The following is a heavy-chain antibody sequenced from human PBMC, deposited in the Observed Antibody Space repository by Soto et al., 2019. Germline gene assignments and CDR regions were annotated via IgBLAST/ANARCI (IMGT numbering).Heavy chain of an antibody. Sequence: QVQLQESGPGLVKPSQTLSLTCTVSGGSISSGGYYWSWIRQHPGKGLEWIGYIYYSGSTYYNPSLKCRVTISVDTSKNQFSLKLSSVTAADTAVYYCASIYSSSSTYYYYYMDVWGKGTTVTVSS. J-gene: IGHJ6*03. CDR2: IYYSGST. D-gene: IGHD6-6*01. V-gene: IGHV4-31*03. CDR1: GGSISSGGYY. CDR3: ASIYSSSSTYYYYYMDV.